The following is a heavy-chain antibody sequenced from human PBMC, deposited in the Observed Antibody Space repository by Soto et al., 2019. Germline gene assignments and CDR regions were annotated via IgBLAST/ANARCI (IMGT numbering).Heavy chain of an antibody. Sequence: EVQLVESGGGLIQPGGSLRLSCVASGFIVSSNQMSWVRQAPGKGLEWVSVIYSGHTTYYADSVEGRFTISRDDSKNTLYFQMNSRRVEDTAVYYCVRGPSDHKLRLVEWPYGDYWGQGALVTVSS. D-gene: IGHD3-3*01. CDR3: VRGPSDHKLRLVEWPYGDY. CDR2: IYSGHTT. CDR1: GFIVSSNQ. V-gene: IGHV3-53*01. J-gene: IGHJ4*02.